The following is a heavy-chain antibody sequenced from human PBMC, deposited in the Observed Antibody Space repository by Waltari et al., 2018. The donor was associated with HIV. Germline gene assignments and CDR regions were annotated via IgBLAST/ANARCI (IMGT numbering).Heavy chain of an antibody. D-gene: IGHD2-21*02. CDR1: SSSFSNYD. CDR3: ARDGHHGVTKRGNAFDL. CDR2: ISGSGSTI. V-gene: IGHV3-48*03. Sequence: EVRLVASGGGAVQPGGYLRLPSVGSSSSFSNYDMHWVRQAPGKDLEWISYISGSGSTIYYSDSVKGRFTISRDNAKNSLYLRMNYLTAEDTAIYYCARDGHHGVTKRGNAFDLWGQGTMVTVSP. J-gene: IGHJ3*01.